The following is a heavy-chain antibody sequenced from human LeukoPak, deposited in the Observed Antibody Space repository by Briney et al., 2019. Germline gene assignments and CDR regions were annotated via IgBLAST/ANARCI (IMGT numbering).Heavy chain of an antibody. Sequence: PSETLSLTCAVYGGSFSGYYWGWIRQPPGKGLEWIGEINHSGSTNYNPSLKSRVTISVDTSKNQFSLKLSSVTAADTAVYYCAGSRREYFDYWGQGTLVTVSS. J-gene: IGHJ4*02. CDR3: AGSRREYFDY. D-gene: IGHD2-15*01. CDR1: GGSFSGYY. CDR2: INHSGST. V-gene: IGHV4-34*01.